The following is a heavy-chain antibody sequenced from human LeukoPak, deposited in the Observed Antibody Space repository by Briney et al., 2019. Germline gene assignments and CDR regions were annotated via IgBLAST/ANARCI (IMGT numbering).Heavy chain of an antibody. CDR1: GYTFTNYG. D-gene: IGHD5-24*01. CDR2: ISGYNDNT. V-gene: IGHV1-18*01. CDR3: ARDLAYNYGDPRYFDY. Sequence: ASVKVSCKASGYTFTNYGISWVRQAPGQGLEWMGWISGYNDNTNYALKFQGRVTMTTDTSTSTAYMELRSPRSDDTAVYYCARDLAYNYGDPRYFDYWGQGTLVTVSS. J-gene: IGHJ4*02.